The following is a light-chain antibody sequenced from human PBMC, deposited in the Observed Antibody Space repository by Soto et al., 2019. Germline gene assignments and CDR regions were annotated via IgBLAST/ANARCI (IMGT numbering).Light chain of an antibody. CDR1: QSVGSN. CDR3: HQYNDWPQT. CDR2: GAF. V-gene: IGKV3-15*01. Sequence: EIVKTQSPATLSVSPGERATLSCRASQSVGSNLAWYQRKPGQAPRLLIYGAFTRATAIPARFSGSGSGTEFTLTISSLQSEDFAIYYCHQYNDWPQTFGQGTKVDIK. J-gene: IGKJ1*01.